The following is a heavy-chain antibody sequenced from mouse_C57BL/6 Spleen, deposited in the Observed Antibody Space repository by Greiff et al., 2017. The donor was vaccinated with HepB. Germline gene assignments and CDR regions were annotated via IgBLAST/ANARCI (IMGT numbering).Heavy chain of an antibody. D-gene: IGHD2-3*01. Sequence: VQLQQSGAELVRPGSSVKLSCKASGYTFTSYWMDWVKQRPGQGLEWIGNIYPSDSETHYNQKFKDKATLTVDKSSSTAYMQLSSLTSEDSAVYYCARGLYDGAWFAYWGQGTLVTVSA. CDR1: GYTFTSYW. J-gene: IGHJ3*01. CDR2: IYPSDSET. CDR3: ARGLYDGAWFAY. V-gene: IGHV1-61*01.